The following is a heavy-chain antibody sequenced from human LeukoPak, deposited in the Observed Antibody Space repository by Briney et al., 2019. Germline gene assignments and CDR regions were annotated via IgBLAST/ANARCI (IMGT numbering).Heavy chain of an antibody. Sequence: PGGSLRLSCAASGFTFSSYAMSWVRQAPGKGLEWVSSISSSSSYIYYADSVKGRFTISRDNAKNSLYLQMNSLRAEDTAVYYCARGAGIAAAGPYYYYGMDVWGQGTTVTVSS. CDR3: ARGAGIAAAGPYYYYGMDV. J-gene: IGHJ6*02. CDR2: ISSSSSYI. CDR1: GFTFSSYA. D-gene: IGHD6-13*01. V-gene: IGHV3-21*01.